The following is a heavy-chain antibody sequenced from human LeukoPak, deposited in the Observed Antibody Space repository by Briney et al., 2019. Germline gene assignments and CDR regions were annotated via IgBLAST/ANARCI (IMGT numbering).Heavy chain of an antibody. J-gene: IGHJ4*02. Sequence: PSETLSLTCAVYGGSFSGYYWSWIRQPPGKGLEWIGEINHSGSTNYNPSLKSRVTISVDTSKNQFSLKLSSVTAADTAVYYCARVALHYYGSGSYFDYWGQGTLVTVSS. V-gene: IGHV4-34*01. CDR1: GGSFSGYY. CDR2: INHSGST. CDR3: ARVALHYYGSGSYFDY. D-gene: IGHD3-10*01.